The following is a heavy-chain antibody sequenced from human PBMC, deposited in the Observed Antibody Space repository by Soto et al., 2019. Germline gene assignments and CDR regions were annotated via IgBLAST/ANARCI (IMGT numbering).Heavy chain of an antibody. Sequence: QVQLVQSGAEVKKPGSSVKVSCKASGGTFSSYTISWVRQAPGQGLEWMGRIIPILGIANYAQKFQGRVTITADKSTSTAYMELSSLRSEDTAVYYCASQPSDTAMAPRFDYWGQGTLVTVSS. V-gene: IGHV1-69*02. D-gene: IGHD5-18*01. CDR3: ASQPSDTAMAPRFDY. J-gene: IGHJ4*02. CDR2: IIPILGIA. CDR1: GGTFSSYT.